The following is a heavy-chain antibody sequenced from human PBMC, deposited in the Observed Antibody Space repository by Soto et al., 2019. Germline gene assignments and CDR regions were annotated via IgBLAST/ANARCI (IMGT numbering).Heavy chain of an antibody. CDR1: GGSISSYY. Sequence: QVQLQESGPGLVKPSETLSLTCTVSGGSISSYYWSWIRQPPGKGLEWIGYIYYSGSTNYNPSLKSRVTISVDTSKNQFSLKLSSVTAADTAVYYCARDSSGSGLVGYWGQGTLVTVSS. D-gene: IGHD3-3*01. J-gene: IGHJ4*02. CDR3: ARDSSGSGLVGY. V-gene: IGHV4-59*01. CDR2: IYYSGST.